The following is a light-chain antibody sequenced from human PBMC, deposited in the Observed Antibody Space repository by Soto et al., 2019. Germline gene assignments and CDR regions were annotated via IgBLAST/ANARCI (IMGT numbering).Light chain of an antibody. J-gene: IGLJ2*01. CDR2: DVN. V-gene: IGLV2-14*03. CDR3: SSYTASLTWV. CDR1: SNDVGGYDY. Sequence: QSALTQPASVSGSPGQSITISCTGTSNDVGGYDYVSWYQQHPGKAPKVIIYDVNSRPSGVSRRFSGSKSGNSASLTISGLQAEDEADYFCSSYTASLTWVFGGGTKLTVL.